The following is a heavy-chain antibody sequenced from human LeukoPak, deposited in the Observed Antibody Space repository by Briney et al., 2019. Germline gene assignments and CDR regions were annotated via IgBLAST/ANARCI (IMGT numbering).Heavy chain of an antibody. CDR3: ASTVVRGVIIPYYYYYGMDV. CDR1: GFTFSSYW. V-gene: IGHV3-7*02. CDR2: IKQGGSEK. J-gene: IGHJ6*02. Sequence: PGGSLRLSCAASGFTFSSYWMSWVRQAPGKGLEWVANIKQGGSEKYYVDSVKGRFTISRDNAKNSLYLQMNSLRAEDTAVYYCASTVVRGVIIPYYYYYGMDVWGQGTTVTVSS. D-gene: IGHD3-10*01.